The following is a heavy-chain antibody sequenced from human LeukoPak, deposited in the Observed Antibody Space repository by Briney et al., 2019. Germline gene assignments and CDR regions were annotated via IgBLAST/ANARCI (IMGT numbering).Heavy chain of an antibody. CDR3: AKDSGSSGWASGYYFDY. Sequence: GGSLRLSCAASGFTFSSYGMSWVRQAPGKGLEWVSAISGSGGSTYYADSVKGRFTISRDNSKNTLYLQMNSLRAEDTAVYYCAKDSGSSGWASGYYFDYWGQGTLVTVSS. V-gene: IGHV3-23*01. D-gene: IGHD6-19*01. CDR2: ISGSGGST. CDR1: GFTFSSYG. J-gene: IGHJ4*02.